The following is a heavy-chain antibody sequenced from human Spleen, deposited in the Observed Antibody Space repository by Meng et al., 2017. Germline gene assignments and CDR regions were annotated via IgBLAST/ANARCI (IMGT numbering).Heavy chain of an antibody. V-gene: IGHV1-18*01. Sequence: ASVKVSCKASGYTFTSYGISWVRLAPGQGLEWMGWISPDSGDTNYAQKVQGRVTMTTDTSTSTAYMELRSLRSDDTAVYYCTRVKYYYDSSGYFDAFDMWGQGTMVTVSS. CDR3: TRVKYYYDSSGYFDAFDM. CDR1: GYTFTSYG. D-gene: IGHD3-22*01. CDR2: ISPDSGDT. J-gene: IGHJ3*02.